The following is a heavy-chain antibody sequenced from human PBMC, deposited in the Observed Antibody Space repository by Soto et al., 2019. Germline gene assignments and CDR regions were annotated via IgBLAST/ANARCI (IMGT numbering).Heavy chain of an antibody. Sequence: AETLSLTCEVSGRYITGASLWNWGRQPPGKGLEWISKIHDSVSTNNKPALTSRVTISVDKSKNQVSLRLTSVTAADTAVYYGEKEWDYYMDVWGQGTGVTVS. D-gene: IGHD1-26*01. CDR3: EKEWDYYMDV. CDR2: IHDSVST. J-gene: IGHJ6*02. CDR1: GRYITGASL. V-gene: IGHV4-4*02.